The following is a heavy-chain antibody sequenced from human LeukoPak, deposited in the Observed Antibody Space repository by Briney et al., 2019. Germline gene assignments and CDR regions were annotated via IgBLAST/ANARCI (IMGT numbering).Heavy chain of an antibody. CDR1: GFTFSSYV. Sequence: GGSLRLSCAASGFTFSSYVMHWVRQAQGKGLEWVAFIRYDGSNKYYADSVKGRFTISRDNSKNTLYLQMNSLRVEDTAVYYCSRGDRRDYWGQGTLVTVSS. CDR2: IRYDGSNK. J-gene: IGHJ4*02. CDR3: SRGDRRDY. V-gene: IGHV3-30*02.